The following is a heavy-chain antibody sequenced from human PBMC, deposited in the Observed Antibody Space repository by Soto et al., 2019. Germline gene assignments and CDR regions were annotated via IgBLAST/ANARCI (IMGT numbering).Heavy chain of an antibody. J-gene: IGHJ4*02. V-gene: IGHV1-46*01. Sequence: GASVKVSCKASGYTFTSYYMHWVRQAPGQGLEWMGIINPSGGSTSYAQKFQGRVTMTRDTSTSTVYMELSSLRSEDTAVYYCAREGITGTTIAPYFDYWGQGTLVTVSS. CDR2: INPSGGST. CDR3: AREGITGTTIAPYFDY. CDR1: GYTFTSYY. D-gene: IGHD1-7*01.